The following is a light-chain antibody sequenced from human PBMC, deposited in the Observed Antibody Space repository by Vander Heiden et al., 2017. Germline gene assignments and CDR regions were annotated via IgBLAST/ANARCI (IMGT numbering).Light chain of an antibody. CDR1: QSISSY. CDR3: QQSYSTAHT. CDR2: AAS. J-gene: IGKJ4*01. V-gene: IGKV1-39*01. Sequence: SPSSLSASVGDRVTITCRASQSISSYLNWYQQKPGKAPKLLIYAASSLQSGVPSRFSGSGSGTDFTLTISSLQPEDFATYYCQQSYSTAHTFGEGTKVEIK.